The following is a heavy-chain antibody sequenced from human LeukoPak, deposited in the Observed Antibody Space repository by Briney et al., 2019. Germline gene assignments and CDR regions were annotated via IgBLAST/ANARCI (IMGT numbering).Heavy chain of an antibody. J-gene: IGHJ6*03. CDR2: ISSSSYI. D-gene: IGHD2-15*01. Sequence: GGSLRLSCAAHGFTFSSYSLNWVRQAPGKGLEWVSCISSSSYIYYADSVKGRFTISRDNAKNSLYLQMNSLRAEDTAVYYCARDPHMYYCSGGSCADYYYYYMDVWGKGTTVTVSS. CDR3: ARDPHMYYCSGGSCADYYYYYMDV. CDR1: GFTFSSYS. V-gene: IGHV3-21*01.